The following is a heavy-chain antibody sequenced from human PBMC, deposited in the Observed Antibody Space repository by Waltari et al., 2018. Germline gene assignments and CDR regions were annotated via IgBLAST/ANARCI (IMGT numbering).Heavy chain of an antibody. CDR2: MSHSGAL. D-gene: IGHD2-21*02. CDR1: GCSVRGDY. Sequence: QVQLQESGPGLLNPSETLSLTCSVSGCSVRGDYWSWIRHPPGKGLEFIAYMSHSGALIKNPSLKSRVTISLDTSKNQFSLNLDSVTAADTAVYYCARQIGGRLLWDYWGQGTLVVVSS. CDR3: ARQIGGRLLWDY. V-gene: IGHV4-59*02. J-gene: IGHJ4*02.